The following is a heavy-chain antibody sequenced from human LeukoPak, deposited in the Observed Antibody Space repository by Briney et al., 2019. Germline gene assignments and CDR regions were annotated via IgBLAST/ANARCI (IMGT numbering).Heavy chain of an antibody. CDR1: GGTFSSYA. CDR2: IIPIFGTA. CDR3: ARDPTSEDSTLSVTDY. Sequence: SVKVSCKASGGTFSSYAISWVRQAPGQGLEWMGRIIPIFGTANYAQKFQGRVTITTDESTSTAYMELSSLRPEDTAVYYCARDPTSEDSTLSVTDYWGQGTLVTVSS. D-gene: IGHD2-2*01. V-gene: IGHV1-69*05. J-gene: IGHJ4*02.